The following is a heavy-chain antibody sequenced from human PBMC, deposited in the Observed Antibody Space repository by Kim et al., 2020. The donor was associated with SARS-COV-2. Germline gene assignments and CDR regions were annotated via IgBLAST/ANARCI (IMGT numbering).Heavy chain of an antibody. J-gene: IGHJ6*02. CDR1: GGSISSSSYY. Sequence: SETLSLTCTVSGGSISSSSYYWGWIRQPPGKGLEWIGSIYYSGSTYYNPSLKSRVTISVDTSKNQFSLKLSSVTAADTAVYYCARQGRTERVAVIGWYYYYGMDVWGQGTTVTVSS. CDR3: ARQGRTERVAVIGWYYYYGMDV. D-gene: IGHD6-19*01. V-gene: IGHV4-39*01. CDR2: IYYSGST.